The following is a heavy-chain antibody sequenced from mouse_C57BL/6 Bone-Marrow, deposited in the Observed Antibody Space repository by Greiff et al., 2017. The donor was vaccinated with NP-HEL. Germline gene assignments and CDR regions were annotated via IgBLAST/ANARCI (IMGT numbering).Heavy chain of an antibody. J-gene: IGHJ1*03. Sequence: VQLQQPGAELVMPGASVKLSCKASGYTFTSYWMHWEKQRPGQGLEWIGEIDPSDSYTNYNQKFKGKSTLTVDKSSSTAYKQLSSLTSEDTAVYYCAMGTVVDWYFDVWGTGTTVTVSS. D-gene: IGHD1-1*01. V-gene: IGHV1-69*01. CDR2: IDPSDSYT. CDR3: AMGTVVDWYFDV. CDR1: GYTFTSYW.